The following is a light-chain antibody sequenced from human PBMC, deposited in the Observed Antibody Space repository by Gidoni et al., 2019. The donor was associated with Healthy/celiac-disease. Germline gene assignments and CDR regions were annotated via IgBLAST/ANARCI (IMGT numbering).Light chain of an antibody. CDR1: SSDVGGYNY. J-gene: IGLJ2*01. CDR2: DVS. CDR3: SSYTSSRGV. V-gene: IGLV2-14*01. Sequence: QSALTQPASVSGSPGQSITISCTGTSSDVGGYNYVSWYQQHPGKAPKLMIYDVSNRPSGVSNRFSGSKSGNTASLTISGLQAEDEAVYYCSSYTSSRGVFGGGTKLTVL.